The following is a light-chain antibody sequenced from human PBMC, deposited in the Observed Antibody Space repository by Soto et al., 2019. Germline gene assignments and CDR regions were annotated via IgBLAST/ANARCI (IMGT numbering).Light chain of an antibody. Sequence: EIVLTQSPGTLSLSPGERATLSCRASQSVSSSYLAWYQQKPGQAPRLLIYGASSWATGIPDRFSGSWSGTDFTLTISRLEPEDFSVYYCQQYGSSPRTFGQGTKVEIK. J-gene: IGKJ1*01. V-gene: IGKV3-20*01. CDR1: QSVSSSY. CDR2: GAS. CDR3: QQYGSSPRT.